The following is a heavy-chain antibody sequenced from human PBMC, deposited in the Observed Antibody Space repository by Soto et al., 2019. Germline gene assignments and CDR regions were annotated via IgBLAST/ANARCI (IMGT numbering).Heavy chain of an antibody. J-gene: IGHJ3*01. D-gene: IGHD4-17*01. V-gene: IGHV3-74*01. CDR1: GFTFSSYS. CDR3: AVHGDYDAFNF. Sequence: GGSLRLSCAASGFTFSSYSMNWVRQAPGKGLEWVSRMSTNGSSTSYADSVKGRFSISRDDAKNTLSLQVNSLRADDTAVYYCAVHGDYDAFNFWGQGTVVTVSS. CDR2: MSTNGSST.